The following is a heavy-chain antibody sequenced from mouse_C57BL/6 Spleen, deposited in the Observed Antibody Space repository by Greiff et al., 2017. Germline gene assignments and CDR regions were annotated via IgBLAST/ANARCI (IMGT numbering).Heavy chain of an antibody. CDR3: TRRGLYDGYYVPFYAMDY. Sequence: EVQLQQSGTVLARPGTSVKMSCKTSGYTFTSYWMHWVKQRPGQGLEWIGAIYPGNSDTSYNQKFKGKAKLTAVTSASTAYMKLSSLTNEDSAVYYCTRRGLYDGYYVPFYAMDYWGQGTSVTVSS. CDR1: GYTFTSYW. J-gene: IGHJ4*01. CDR2: IYPGNSDT. D-gene: IGHD2-3*01. V-gene: IGHV1-5*01.